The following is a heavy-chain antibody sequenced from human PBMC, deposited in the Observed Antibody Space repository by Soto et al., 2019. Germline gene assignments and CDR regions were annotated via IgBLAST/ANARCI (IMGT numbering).Heavy chain of an antibody. V-gene: IGHV3-23*01. CDR3: AQDDYDILPGFCWY. CDR2: ISGSGGST. CDR1: GFTFSSYA. D-gene: IGHD3-9*01. J-gene: IGHJ4*02. Sequence: GGSLRLSCAASGFTFSSYAMSWVRQAPGKGLEWVSAISGSGGSTYYADSVKGRFTISRDNSKNTLYLQMNSLRAEDTAVYYCAQDDYDILPGFCWYWGQGTLVTVSS.